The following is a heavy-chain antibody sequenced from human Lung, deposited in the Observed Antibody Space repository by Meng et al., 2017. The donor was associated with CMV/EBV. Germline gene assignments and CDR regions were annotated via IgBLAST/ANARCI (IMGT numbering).Heavy chain of an antibody. Sequence: SCAASGFTFSRYWMHWVRQTPEKGLVWVSRIKTDGTYSNYADYVKGRFTISRDNARNTLYLQMNSLRGEDTAVYFCVRDGDHWNFDYWAQGTLVTVSS. CDR1: GFTFSRYW. J-gene: IGHJ4*02. V-gene: IGHV3-74*01. CDR2: IKTDGTYS. D-gene: IGHD1-1*01. CDR3: VRDGDHWNFDY.